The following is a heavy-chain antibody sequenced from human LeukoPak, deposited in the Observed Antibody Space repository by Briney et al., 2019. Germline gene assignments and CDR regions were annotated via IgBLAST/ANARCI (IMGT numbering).Heavy chain of an antibody. V-gene: IGHV4-39*01. CDR1: GGSISSSSYY. D-gene: IGHD2-2*02. J-gene: IGHJ1*01. Sequence: ETLSFTCTVSGGSISSSSYYWGWIRQPPGKGLEWIGSIYYSGSTYYNPSLKSRVTISVDTSKNQFSLKLSSVTAADTAVYYCARQRYCSSTSCYRNAEYFQHWGQGTLVTVSS. CDR3: ARQRYCSSTSCYRNAEYFQH. CDR2: IYYSGST.